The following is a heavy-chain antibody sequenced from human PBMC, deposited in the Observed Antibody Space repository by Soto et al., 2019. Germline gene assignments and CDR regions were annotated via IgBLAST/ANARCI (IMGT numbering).Heavy chain of an antibody. CDR2: ISYDGSLR. CDR1: GFTFSNYG. D-gene: IGHD2-15*01. J-gene: IGHJ4*02. CDR3: AKGVYWSGGSCYSRYFDY. Sequence: GGSLRLSCAASGFTFSNYGMHWVRQAPGKGLEWVAVISYDGSLRFYTDSVKGRFTISRDNSKNTLYLQMNSLRAEDTAVYYCAKGVYWSGGSCYSRYFDYWGQGTLVTVSS. V-gene: IGHV3-30*18.